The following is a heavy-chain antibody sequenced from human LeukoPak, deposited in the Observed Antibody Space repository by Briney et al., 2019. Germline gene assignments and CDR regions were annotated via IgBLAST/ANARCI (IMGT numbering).Heavy chain of an antibody. CDR1: GYSISSSNW. J-gene: IGHJ4*02. V-gene: IGHV4-28*01. CDR2: IYYSGST. Sequence: PSETLSLTCAVSGYSISSSNWWGWIRQPPGKGLEWIGHIYYSGSTYYSPSLKSRVTMSVDTSKNQFSLKLSSVTAADTAVYYCATRSTGVAATFDCWGQGALVTVSS. D-gene: IGHD2-15*01. CDR3: ATRSTGVAATFDC.